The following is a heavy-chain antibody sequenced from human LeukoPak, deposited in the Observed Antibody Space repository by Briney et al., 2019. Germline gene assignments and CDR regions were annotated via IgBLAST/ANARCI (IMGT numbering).Heavy chain of an antibody. CDR3: ARDQEGFDY. V-gene: IGHV1-46*01. CDR2: IYPRDGSP. J-gene: IGHJ4*02. CDR1: GYTFTSNY. Sequence: ASVNVSCTASGYTFTSNYIHWVRQAPGQGLEWMGMIYPRDGSPSYAQKFQGRVTVTRDTSTSTVHMELSGLRSEDTAVYYCARDQEGFDYWGQGTLVTVSS.